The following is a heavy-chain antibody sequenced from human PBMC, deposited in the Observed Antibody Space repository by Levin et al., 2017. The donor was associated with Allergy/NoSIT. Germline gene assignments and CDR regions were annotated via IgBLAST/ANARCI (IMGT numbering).Heavy chain of an antibody. J-gene: IGHJ4*02. D-gene: IGHD2-2*01. CDR1: GFTFSSYE. Sequence: GESLKISCAASGFTFSSYEMNWVRRAPGRGLEWVSYISAGSSTRYYADSVKGRFTISRDNAKNSLYLQMNSLRAEDTAVYYCARDAATGRPNQLLDSWGQGTLVTVSS. CDR3: ARDAATGRPNQLLDS. V-gene: IGHV3-48*03. CDR2: ISAGSSTR.